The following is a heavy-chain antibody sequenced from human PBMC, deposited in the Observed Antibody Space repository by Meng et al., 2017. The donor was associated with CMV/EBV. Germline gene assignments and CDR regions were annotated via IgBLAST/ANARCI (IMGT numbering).Heavy chain of an antibody. Sequence: SVKVSCKASGGTFSSYAISWVRQAPGQGLEWMGGIIPIFGTANYAQKFQGRVTITTDESTSTAYMELSSLRSEDTAVYYCASSSTVTTFRVYFYYGMDVWGQGTTVNVSS. D-gene: IGHD4-11*01. V-gene: IGHV1-69*05. CDR3: ASSSTVTTFRVYFYYGMDV. J-gene: IGHJ6*02. CDR1: GGTFSSYA. CDR2: IIPIFGTA.